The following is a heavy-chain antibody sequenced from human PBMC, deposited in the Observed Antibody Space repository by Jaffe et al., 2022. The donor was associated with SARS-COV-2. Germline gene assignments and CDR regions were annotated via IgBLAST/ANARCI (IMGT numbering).Heavy chain of an antibody. CDR3: VRDFGWGRYYSMDV. D-gene: IGHD3-9*01. CDR1: GFTFSTYG. V-gene: IGHV3-33*01. Sequence: QVQLVESGGGVVQPGRSLRLSCAASGFTFSTYGMHWVRQAPGKGLEWVAVIWYDGSNKYHADSVKGRFTISRDNSKNTLYLQMNSLRAEDTAVYYCVRDFGWGRYYSMDVWGQGTTVTVSS. CDR2: IWYDGSNK. J-gene: IGHJ6*02.